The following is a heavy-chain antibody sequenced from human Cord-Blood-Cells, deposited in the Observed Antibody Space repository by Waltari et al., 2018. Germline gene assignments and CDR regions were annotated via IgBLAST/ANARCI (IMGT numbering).Heavy chain of an antibody. CDR2: MNPNSGNT. CDR1: GYTFTSYD. V-gene: IGHV1-8*01. CDR3: ARVYRRSSLRYFDWLYY. Sequence: QVQLVQSVAEVKKPGASVKVSCKASGYTFTSYDINWVRQATGQGLEWMGWMNPNSGNTGYAQKFQGRVTMTRNTSISTAYMELSSLRSEDTAVYYCARVYRRSSLRYFDWLYYWGQGTLVTVSS. J-gene: IGHJ4*02. D-gene: IGHD3-9*01.